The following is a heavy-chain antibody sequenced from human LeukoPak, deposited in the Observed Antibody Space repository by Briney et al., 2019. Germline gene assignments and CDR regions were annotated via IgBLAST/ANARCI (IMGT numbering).Heavy chain of an antibody. CDR1: GFLLIDYN. D-gene: IGHD2-2*01. CDR3: ARDTPVPTIIPGV. J-gene: IGHJ4*02. CDR2: IDAISTML. Sequence: GGSLRLSCVGSGFLLIDYNMNWVRQSPGKGLEWLGCIDAISTMLHYADCVKGRFTISRDDAKNSLYLQMNSLRHDDTAVYYCARDTPVPTIIPGVWGQGTLVAVSS. V-gene: IGHV3-48*02.